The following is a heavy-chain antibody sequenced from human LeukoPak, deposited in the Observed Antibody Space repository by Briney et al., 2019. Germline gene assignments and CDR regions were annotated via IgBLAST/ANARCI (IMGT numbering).Heavy chain of an antibody. D-gene: IGHD6-19*01. J-gene: IGHJ4*02. CDR3: ARDLDIAVAGADY. CDR1: GFTFSSYW. Sequence: PGGSLRLSCAASGFTFSSYWMSWVRQAPGKGLEWVANIKQDGSEKYYVDSVKGRFTISRDNAKSSLYLQMNSLRAEDTAVYYCARDLDIAVAGADYWGQGTLVTVSS. CDR2: IKQDGSEK. V-gene: IGHV3-7*01.